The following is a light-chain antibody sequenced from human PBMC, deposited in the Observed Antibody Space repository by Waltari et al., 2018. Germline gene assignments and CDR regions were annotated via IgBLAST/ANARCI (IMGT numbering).Light chain of an antibody. Sequence: SYVLTQLSSMSVTPGQTARIVWGGRHIGTKAVHWYQRKAGQAPLLVLHDDDTRPSGIPDRFSGTNSGDTATLTISGVEAEDEADYFCQVWDSHTVVFGGGTNLTVL. CDR3: QVWDSHTVV. J-gene: IGLJ2*01. CDR2: DDD. V-gene: IGLV3-21*02. CDR1: HIGTKA.